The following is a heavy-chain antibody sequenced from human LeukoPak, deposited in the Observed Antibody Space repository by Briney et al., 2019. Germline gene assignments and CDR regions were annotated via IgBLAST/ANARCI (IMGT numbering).Heavy chain of an antibody. CDR1: GDSVSSNSAA. Sequence: SQTLSLTCAISGDSVSSNSAAWNWIRQSPSRGLEWLGRTYYRSKWYNDYAVSVKRRITINPDTSKNQFSLQLNSVTPEDTAVYYWARDSGEEYSGSYWGHAFDIWGQGTMVTVSS. V-gene: IGHV6-1*01. D-gene: IGHD1-26*01. CDR3: ARDSGEEYSGSYWGHAFDI. J-gene: IGHJ3*02. CDR2: TYYRSKWYN.